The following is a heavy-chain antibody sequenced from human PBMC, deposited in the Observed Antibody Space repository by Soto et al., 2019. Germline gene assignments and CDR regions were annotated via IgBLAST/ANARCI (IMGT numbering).Heavy chain of an antibody. J-gene: IGHJ6*02. V-gene: IGHV3-30*18. CDR1: GFTFSSYG. CDR2: ISYDGSNK. CDR3: VKRKMVAVAGTDWYYYYGMDV. D-gene: IGHD6-19*01. Sequence: GGSLRLSSAASGFTFSSYGMHWVRQAPGKGLEWVAVISYDGSNKYYADSVKGRFTISRDNSKNTLYLQMNSLRAEDTAVYYCVKRKMVAVAGTDWYYYYGMDVWGQGTTVTVS.